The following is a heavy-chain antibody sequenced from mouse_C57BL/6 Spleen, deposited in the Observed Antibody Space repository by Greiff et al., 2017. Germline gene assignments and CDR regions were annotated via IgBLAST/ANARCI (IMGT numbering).Heavy chain of an antibody. CDR3: AIHEGDGNYAWFAY. CDR2: FYPGRGSL. D-gene: IGHD2-1*01. CDR1: GYTFTEYT. Sequence: VQLLQSGAELVKPGASVKLSCTASGYTFTEYTIHWVKQRSGQGLEWIGWFYPGRGSLKYNEKFKDKATCTADKSSSTVYKELSRLISEDSAVYFCAIHEGDGNYAWFAYWGQGTLVTVSA. J-gene: IGHJ3*01. V-gene: IGHV1-62-2*01.